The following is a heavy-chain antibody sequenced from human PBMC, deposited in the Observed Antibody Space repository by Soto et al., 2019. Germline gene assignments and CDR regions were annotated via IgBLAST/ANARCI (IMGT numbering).Heavy chain of an antibody. CDR1: GYTFTNYY. Sequence: QVQLVQSGAEVKKPGASVKVSCRSSGYTFTNYYMHWVRQAPGQGLEWMGMIKPTGGETTYAQKLLGRATMTRDTTTGTLYMELSSLRSEGTAIYYCARGGAIVVVTAPLDHWGQGTLVTVSS. V-gene: IGHV1-46*01. CDR3: ARGGAIVVVTAPLDH. CDR2: IKPTGGET. D-gene: IGHD2-21*02. J-gene: IGHJ5*02.